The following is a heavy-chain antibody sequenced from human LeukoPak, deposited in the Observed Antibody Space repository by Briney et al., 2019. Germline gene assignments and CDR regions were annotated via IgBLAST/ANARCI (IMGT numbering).Heavy chain of an antibody. J-gene: IGHJ4*02. CDR3: ARDHYDFWSGYWIDY. D-gene: IGHD3-3*01. CDR2: IYSGVST. V-gene: IGHV3-66*02. CDR1: GFTFSSNY. Sequence: PGGSLRLSCAASGFTFSSNYMSWVRQAPGKGLEWVSVIYSGVSTYSAASVKGRFTISRDNSRNPLYLQRNSLRAEDTAVYYCARDHYDFWSGYWIDYWGQGTLVTVSS.